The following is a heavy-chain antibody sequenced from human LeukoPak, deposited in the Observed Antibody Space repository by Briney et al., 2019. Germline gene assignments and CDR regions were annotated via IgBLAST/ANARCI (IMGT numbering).Heavy chain of an antibody. CDR1: GGSISSYY. V-gene: IGHV4-59*12. Sequence: SETLSLTCTVSGGSISSYYWSWIRQPPGKGLEWIGYIYYSGSTNYNPSLKSRVTISVDTSKNQFSLKLSSVTAADTAVYYCARAAAGISWGSGFYFDYWAREPWSPSPQ. CDR2: IYYSGST. CDR3: ARAAAGISWGSGFYFDY. D-gene: IGHD6-13*01. J-gene: IGHJ4*02.